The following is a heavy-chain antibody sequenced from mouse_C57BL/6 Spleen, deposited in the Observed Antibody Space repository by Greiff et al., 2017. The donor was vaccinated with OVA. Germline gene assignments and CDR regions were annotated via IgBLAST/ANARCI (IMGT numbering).Heavy chain of an antibody. CDR2: INPGSGGT. D-gene: IGHD1-1*01. CDR3: ARALLRSYYFDY. CDR1: GYAFTNYL. Sequence: VKLMESGAELVRPGTSVKVSCKASGYAFTNYLIEWVKQRPGQGLEWIGVINPGSGGTNYNEKFKGKATLTADKSSSTAYMQLSSLTSEDSAVYFCARALLRSYYFDYWGQGTTLTVSS. J-gene: IGHJ2*01. V-gene: IGHV1-54*01.